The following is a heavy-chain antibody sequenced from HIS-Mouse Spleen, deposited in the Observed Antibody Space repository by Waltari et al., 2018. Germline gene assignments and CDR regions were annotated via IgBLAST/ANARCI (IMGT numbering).Heavy chain of an antibody. J-gene: IGHJ4*02. D-gene: IGHD4-17*01. Sequence: QVQLQQWGAGLLKPSETLSLTCAVYGGSFSGYYWSWNRQPPGKGLEWIGEINHSGSPNYNPSLKSRVTISVDTSKNQCSLKLSSVTAADTAVYYCARGRSPATVTIGYYFDYWGQGTLVTVSS. V-gene: IGHV4-34*01. CDR1: GGSFSGYY. CDR3: ARGRSPATVTIGYYFDY. CDR2: INHSGSP.